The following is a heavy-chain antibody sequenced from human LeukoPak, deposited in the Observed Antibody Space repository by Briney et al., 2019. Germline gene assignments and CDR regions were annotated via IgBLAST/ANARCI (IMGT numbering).Heavy chain of an antibody. Sequence: GSLRLSCAASGFTFSDYYMSWIRQPPGKGPEWIGEINHSGSTYYNPSLKSRVTISVDTSKNQFSLRLSSVTAADTAVYYCARFFRTVWELPYYWGPGTLVTVSS. CDR1: GFTFSDYY. CDR3: ARFFRTVWELPYY. D-gene: IGHD1-26*01. V-gene: IGHV4-34*01. CDR2: INHSGST. J-gene: IGHJ4*02.